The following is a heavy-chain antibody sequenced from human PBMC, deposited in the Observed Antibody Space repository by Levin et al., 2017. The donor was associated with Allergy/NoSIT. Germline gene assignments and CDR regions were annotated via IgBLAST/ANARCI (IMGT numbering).Heavy chain of an antibody. CDR1: GYTFTSFY. Sequence: ASVKVSCKASGYTFTSFYIHWVRQAPGQGLEWMGLINPSGGGTSSAQRFQGRVTMTRDTSTSTVYMELSSLRSEDTAVYYCARNSHYNYYMDVWGKGTTVTVSS. J-gene: IGHJ6*03. CDR3: ARNSHYNYYMDV. D-gene: IGHD2-2*02. CDR2: INPSGGGT. V-gene: IGHV1-46*01.